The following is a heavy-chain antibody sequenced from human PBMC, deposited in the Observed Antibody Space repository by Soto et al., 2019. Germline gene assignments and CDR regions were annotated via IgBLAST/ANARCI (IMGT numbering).Heavy chain of an antibody. Sequence: GGSLRLSCAASGFTFSTHSMHWVRQAPGKGLECVTIVSFDGSNKYYADSVKGRFTISRDNAKNSLYLQMNSLRAEDTAVYYCARNGGRHSSGYSYGYYYYYMDVWGKGTTVTVSS. CDR3: ARNGGRHSSGYSYGYYYYYMDV. CDR2: VSFDGSNK. CDR1: GFTFSTHS. D-gene: IGHD5-18*01. V-gene: IGHV3-30-3*01. J-gene: IGHJ6*03.